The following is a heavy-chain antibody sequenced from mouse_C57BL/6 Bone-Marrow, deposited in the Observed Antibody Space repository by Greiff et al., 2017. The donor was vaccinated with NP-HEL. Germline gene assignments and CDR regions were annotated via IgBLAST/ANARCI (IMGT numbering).Heavy chain of an antibody. CDR1: GYTFTSYW. V-gene: IGHV1-69*01. CDR3: AREGTVVAHFDY. CDR2: IDPSDSYT. Sequence: VQLQQPGAELVMPGASVKLSCKASGYTFTSYWMHWVKQRPGQGLEWIGEIDPSDSYTNYNQKFKGKSTLTVDKSSSTAYMQLSSLTSEDSAVYYCAREGTVVAHFDYWGQGTTLTVSS. J-gene: IGHJ2*01. D-gene: IGHD1-1*01.